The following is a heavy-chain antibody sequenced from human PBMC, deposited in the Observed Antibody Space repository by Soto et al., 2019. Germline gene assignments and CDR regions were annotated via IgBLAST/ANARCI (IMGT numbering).Heavy chain of an antibody. CDR3: ARLRYQLLAYMDV. D-gene: IGHD2-2*01. Sequence: SETLSLTCTVSGDSISRYYWSWIRQPPGKGLEWIGYIYYSGSTNYNPSLKSRVTISVDTSKNQFSLKLSSVTAADTAVYYCARLRYQLLAYMDVWGKGTTVTVSS. CDR2: IYYSGST. V-gene: IGHV4-59*08. J-gene: IGHJ6*03. CDR1: GDSISRYY.